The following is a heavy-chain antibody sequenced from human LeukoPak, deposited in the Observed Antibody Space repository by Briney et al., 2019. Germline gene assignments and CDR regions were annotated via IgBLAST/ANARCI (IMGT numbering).Heavy chain of an antibody. V-gene: IGHV1-2*02. D-gene: IGHD1-26*01. CDR2: INPNSGGT. J-gene: IGHJ3*02. CDR3: AREGGSYSGAFDI. Sequence: ASVKVSCKASGNTFTGYYMHWVRQAPGQGLEWMGWINPNSGGTNYAQKLQGRVTMTRDTSISTAYMELSRLRSDDTAVYYCAREGGSYSGAFDIWGQGTMVTVSS. CDR1: GNTFTGYY.